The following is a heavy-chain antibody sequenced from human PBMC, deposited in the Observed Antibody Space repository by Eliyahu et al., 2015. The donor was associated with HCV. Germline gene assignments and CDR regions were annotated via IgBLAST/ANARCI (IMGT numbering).Heavy chain of an antibody. D-gene: IGHD3-9*01. Sequence: QVQLVESGGGLVKPGGSLRLSCAASGFTFSYYYMSWIRPAPGKGLGWVSYISSSSSYTNYADSVKGRFTISRDNAKNSLYLQMNSLRAEDTAVYYCAREYMVNYDILTGDRPHYGMDVWGQGTTVTVSS. J-gene: IGHJ6*02. CDR1: GFTFSYYY. V-gene: IGHV3-11*05. CDR3: AREYMVNYDILTGDRPHYGMDV. CDR2: ISSSSSYT.